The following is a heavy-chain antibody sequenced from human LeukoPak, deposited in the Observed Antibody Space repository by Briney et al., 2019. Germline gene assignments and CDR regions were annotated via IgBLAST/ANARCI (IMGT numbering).Heavy chain of an antibody. Sequence: SETLSLTCAVYGGSFSGYYWSWIRQPPGKGLEWIGEINHSESTNYNPSLKSRVIISVDTSKNQFSLKLSSVTAADTAVYYCARGRIVPKRGWFDPWGQGTLVTVSS. CDR3: ARGRIVPKRGWFDP. J-gene: IGHJ5*02. CDR2: INHSEST. CDR1: GGSFSGYY. D-gene: IGHD1-26*01. V-gene: IGHV4-34*01.